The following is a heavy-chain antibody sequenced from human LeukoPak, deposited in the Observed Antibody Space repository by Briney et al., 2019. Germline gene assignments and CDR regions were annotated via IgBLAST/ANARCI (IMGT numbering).Heavy chain of an antibody. Sequence: SETLSLTCGVSGGSISSNNWWSWVRLPPGQGLEWIGEIYHSGSANYNPSLKSRVTISVDKSKNQLSLKLISVTAADTAVYYCARDVGTALVTGDYWGQGTLVTVSS. CDR2: IYHSGSA. V-gene: IGHV4-4*02. CDR3: ARDVGTALVTGDY. CDR1: GGSISSNNW. D-gene: IGHD5-18*01. J-gene: IGHJ4*02.